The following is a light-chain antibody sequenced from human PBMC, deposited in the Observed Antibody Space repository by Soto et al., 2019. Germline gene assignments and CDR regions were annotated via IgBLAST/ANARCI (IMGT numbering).Light chain of an antibody. V-gene: IGKV3-20*01. CDR3: QQFGSSPGFT. Sequence: EIVLTQSPGTLSLSPGERATLSCRASQSINSRYLAWYQQKPGQAPRLLIYGASSRATGIPDRFSGSGSGTDFTLTISRLEAEDFALYYCQQFGSSPGFTFGPGTKVDIK. J-gene: IGKJ3*01. CDR1: QSINSRY. CDR2: GAS.